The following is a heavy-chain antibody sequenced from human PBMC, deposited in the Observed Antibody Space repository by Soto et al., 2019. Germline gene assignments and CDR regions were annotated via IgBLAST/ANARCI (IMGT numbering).Heavy chain of an antibody. CDR1: GGSISRYY. CDR3: ARQPHIVVGTAPDYYYYGMDV. J-gene: IGHJ6*02. Sequence: PSETLSLTCTVSGGSISRYYWNWIRQPPGKGLEWIGYIYYSGSTNYNPSLKSRVTISVDTSKNQFSLKLSSVTAADTAVYYCARQPHIVVGTAPDYYYYGMDVWGQGTTVTVSS. CDR2: IYYSGST. V-gene: IGHV4-59*08. D-gene: IGHD2-21*02.